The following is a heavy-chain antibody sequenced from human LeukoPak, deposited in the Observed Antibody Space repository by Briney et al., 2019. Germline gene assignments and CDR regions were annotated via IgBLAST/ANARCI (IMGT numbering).Heavy chain of an antibody. V-gene: IGHV3-23*01. CDR2: IGGDGI. J-gene: IGHJ4*01. D-gene: IGHD6-13*01. CDR1: GFTLSNYA. CDR3: AKGLAAAGNPAYDY. Sequence: GGSLRLSCAASGFTLSNYAMSWVRQAPGKGLEWVSGIGGDGIFYAESVRGRFTISRDNSKNTLYLQMNGLRGDDTALYYCAKGLAAAGNPAYDYWGQGILVTVCS.